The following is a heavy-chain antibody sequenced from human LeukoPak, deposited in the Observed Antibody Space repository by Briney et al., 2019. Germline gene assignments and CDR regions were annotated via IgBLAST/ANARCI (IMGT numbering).Heavy chain of an antibody. V-gene: IGHV4-39*01. D-gene: IGHD6-13*01. J-gene: IGHJ4*02. CDR3: ASWVAAAGTNFDY. Sequence: SETLSLTCTVSGGSISSSSYYWGWIRQPPGKGLEWIGSIYYSGSTYYNPSLKSRVTISVDTSKNQFSRKLSSVTAADTAVYYCASWVAAAGTNFDYWGQGTLVTVSS. CDR1: GGSISSSSYY. CDR2: IYYSGST.